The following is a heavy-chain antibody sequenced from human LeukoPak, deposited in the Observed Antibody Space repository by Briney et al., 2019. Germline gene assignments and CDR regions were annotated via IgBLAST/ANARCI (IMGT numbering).Heavy chain of an antibody. V-gene: IGHV3-33*01. CDR1: GFTLSFYG. Sequence: GGSLRLSCAASGFTLSFYGMHWVRQAPGKGLEWVAVIWYDGSNKYYADSVKGRFTISRDNSENTLYLQMNSLRVEDTAVYYCARAPQYQLLDYWGQGTLVTVSS. CDR2: IWYDGSNK. J-gene: IGHJ4*02. CDR3: ARAPQYQLLDY. D-gene: IGHD2-2*01.